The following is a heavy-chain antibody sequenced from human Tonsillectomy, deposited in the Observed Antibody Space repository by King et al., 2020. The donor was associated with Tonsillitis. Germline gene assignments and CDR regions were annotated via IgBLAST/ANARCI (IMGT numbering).Heavy chain of an antibody. J-gene: IGHJ4*02. CDR1: GGSISSYY. Sequence: QLQESGPGLVKPSETLSLTCTVSGGSISSYYWSWIRQPAGKGLEWIGRIYTSGSTNYNPSLKSRVTMSVDTSKNQFSLKLSSVTAPDTAVYYCAGVGHYYDSSGYYYDAYFDYWGQGTLVTVSS. D-gene: IGHD3-22*01. CDR2: IYTSGST. CDR3: AGVGHYYDSSGYYYDAYFDY. V-gene: IGHV4-4*07.